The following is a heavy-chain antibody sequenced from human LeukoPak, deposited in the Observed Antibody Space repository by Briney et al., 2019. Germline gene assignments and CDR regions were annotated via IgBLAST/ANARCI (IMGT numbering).Heavy chain of an antibody. Sequence: GGSLRLSCAASGFXFSNAWISWVRQAPGKGLEWVGRVKSKTNGGTTGYAAPVKGRFAISRDDSKNTYLQMNSLKSEDTAVYYCTAGIGHSDFDYWGQGTLVTVSS. CDR2: VKSKTNGGTT. CDR1: GFXFSNAW. D-gene: IGHD6-13*01. V-gene: IGHV3-15*01. CDR3: TAGIGHSDFDY. J-gene: IGHJ4*02.